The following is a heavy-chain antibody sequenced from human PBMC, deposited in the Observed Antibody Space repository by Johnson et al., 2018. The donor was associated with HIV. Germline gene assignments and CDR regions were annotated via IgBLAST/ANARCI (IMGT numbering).Heavy chain of an antibody. D-gene: IGHD6-19*01. J-gene: IGHJ3*02. CDR1: RLTLSDSY. V-gene: IGHV3-23*04. Sequence: MQLVESGGGLVKPGGSLRLSCVASRLTLSDSYMSWIRQAPGKGLEWVSAISGRGGSTYYADSVKGRFTISRDNSKNTLYLQLNSLRAEDTALYYCAKDRSTGWYPACDSWGQGTMVTVSS. CDR3: AKDRSTGWYPACDS. CDR2: ISGRGGST.